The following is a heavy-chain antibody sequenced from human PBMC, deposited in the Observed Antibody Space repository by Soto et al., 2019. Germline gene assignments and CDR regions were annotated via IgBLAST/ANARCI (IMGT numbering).Heavy chain of an antibody. Sequence: SETLSLTCTVSGGSISSGGYYWSWIRQHPGKGLEWIGYIYYSGSTYYNPSLKSRVTISVDTSKNQFSLKLSSVTAADTAVYYCARHFGGSTSLKGYYYYYYMEVWGKGTTVTVSS. CDR2: IYYSGST. CDR1: GGSISSGGYY. V-gene: IGHV4-31*03. CDR3: ARHFGGSTSLKGYYYYYYMEV. J-gene: IGHJ6*03. D-gene: IGHD2-2*01.